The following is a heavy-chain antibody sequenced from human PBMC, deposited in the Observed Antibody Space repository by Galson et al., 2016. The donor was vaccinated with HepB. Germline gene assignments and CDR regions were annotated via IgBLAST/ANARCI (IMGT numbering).Heavy chain of an antibody. V-gene: IGHV1-18*01. CDR1: GYTFTSYS. CDR3: ARGAGGYFDY. J-gene: IGHJ4*02. Sequence: SVKVSCKASGYTFTSYSISWVRQAPRQGLEWMAWISVYNGDTNYAQKLQGRLTMTTDTSTSTAYMELRSLRSDDTAVYYCARGAGGYFDYWGQGTLVTVSS. CDR2: ISVYNGDT. D-gene: IGHD1-26*01.